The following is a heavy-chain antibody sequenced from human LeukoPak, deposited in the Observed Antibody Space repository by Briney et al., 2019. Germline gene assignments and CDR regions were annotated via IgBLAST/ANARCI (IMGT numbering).Heavy chain of an antibody. J-gene: IGHJ4*02. Sequence: SETLSLTCTVPGGSISSGSDYWSWIRQPAGKGLEWIGRIYTSGSTNYNPSLKSRVTISVDTSKNQFSLKLSSVTAADTAVYYCARALGGYFDYWGQGTLVTVSS. CDR2: IYTSGST. CDR3: ARALGGYFDY. D-gene: IGHD3-16*01. CDR1: GGSISSGSDY. V-gene: IGHV4-61*02.